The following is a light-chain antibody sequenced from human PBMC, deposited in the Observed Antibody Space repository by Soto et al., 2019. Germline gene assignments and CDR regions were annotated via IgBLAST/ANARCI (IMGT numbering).Light chain of an antibody. Sequence: ENVLTQSPGTLSLSPGERATLSCRASQSVSRNFLAWYQQKPGQAPRLLIYHASNRATGIPDRFSGSGSGTDFTLTIRRLEPEDFAMYYCQQYSSARRTFGQGTNLEIK. CDR2: HAS. CDR3: QQYSSARRT. CDR1: QSVSRNF. J-gene: IGKJ2*01. V-gene: IGKV3-20*01.